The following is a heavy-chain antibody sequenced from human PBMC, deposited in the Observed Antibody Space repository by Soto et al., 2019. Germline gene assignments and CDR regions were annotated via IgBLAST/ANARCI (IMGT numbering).Heavy chain of an antibody. J-gene: IGHJ4*02. V-gene: IGHV3-23*01. CDR1: GFSFSSYA. Sequence: EVQLLESGGGLVHPGGSLRLSCATSGFSFSSYAMTWLRQAPGKGLEWVSTISPTGGSTYYADSVTGRFTISRDDSKNHLQLHMNSLRAEDTATAYCGKDLLQWLGGSGPFDYWGQGTLVTVSS. D-gene: IGHD6-19*01. CDR2: ISPTGGST. CDR3: GKDLLQWLGGSGPFDY.